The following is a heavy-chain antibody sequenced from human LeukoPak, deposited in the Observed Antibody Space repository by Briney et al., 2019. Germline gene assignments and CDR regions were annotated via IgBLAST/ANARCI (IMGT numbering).Heavy chain of an antibody. D-gene: IGHD3-22*01. Sequence: GESLKISCKGSGYSFTSYWIGWVRQMPGKGLEWMGIIYPGDSDTRYSPSFQGQVTISADKSISTAYLQWSSLKASDTAMYYCARRFYYYDSSGYPLSEGISAFDIWGQGTMVTVSS. CDR2: IYPGDSDT. CDR1: GYSFTSYW. J-gene: IGHJ3*02. CDR3: ARRFYYYDSSGYPLSEGISAFDI. V-gene: IGHV5-51*01.